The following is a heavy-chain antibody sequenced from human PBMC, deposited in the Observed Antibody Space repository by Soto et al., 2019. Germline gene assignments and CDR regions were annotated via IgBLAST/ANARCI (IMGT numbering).Heavy chain of an antibody. CDR2: IYWDDDK. J-gene: IGHJ4*02. V-gene: IGHV2-5*02. Sequence: QITLKESGPTLVKPTQTLTLTCTFSGFSLSTSGVGVGWIRQPPGKALEWLALIYWDDDKRYSPSLKSRLTITKDTSKNQVVLTMTNMDPVDTATYYCAHSTSYYDMLTGEFGYWGQGTLVTVSS. CDR3: AHSTSYYDMLTGEFGY. CDR1: GFSLSTSGVG. D-gene: IGHD3-9*01.